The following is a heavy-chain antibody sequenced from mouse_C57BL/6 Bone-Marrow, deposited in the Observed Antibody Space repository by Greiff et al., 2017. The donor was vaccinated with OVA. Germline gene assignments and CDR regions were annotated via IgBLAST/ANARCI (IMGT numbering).Heavy chain of an antibody. CDR3: AREGYYGTGGY. Sequence: VKLVESGAELARPGASVKLSCKASGYTFTSYGISWVKQRTGQGLEWIGEIYPRSGNTYYNEKFKGKATLTADKSSSTAYMELRSLTSEDSAVYFCAREGYYGTGGYWGQGTTLTVSS. V-gene: IGHV1-81*01. CDR1: GYTFTSYG. CDR2: IYPRSGNT. D-gene: IGHD2-1*01. J-gene: IGHJ2*01.